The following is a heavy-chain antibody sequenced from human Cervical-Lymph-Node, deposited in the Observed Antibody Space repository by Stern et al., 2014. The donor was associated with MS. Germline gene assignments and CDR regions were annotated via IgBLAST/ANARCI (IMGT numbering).Heavy chain of an antibody. D-gene: IGHD3-22*01. CDR2: IIPMFGTA. J-gene: IGHJ4*02. CDR3: ARLSTNANYYTDF. Sequence: QVQLVQSGTEVKKPGSSVKVSCKATGGSFSDYAIKWVRQAPGQGLEWMGGIIPMFGTADYAQKFQGKVTITADESTTTAYLELNSLRSDDTAVYYCARLSTNANYYTDFWGQGTLVAVSS. CDR1: GGSFSDYA. V-gene: IGHV1-69*12.